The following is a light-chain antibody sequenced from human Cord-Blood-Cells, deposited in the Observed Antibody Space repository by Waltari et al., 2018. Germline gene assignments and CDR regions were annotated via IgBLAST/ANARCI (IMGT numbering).Light chain of an antibody. Sequence: QSALTQPASVSGSPGQSITILCTGPSSDVGRYNLVSWYQQHPGKAPKLMIYEGSKRPSGVSNRFSGSKSGNTASLTISGLQAENEADYYCCSYAGSSTYVFGTGTKVTVL. CDR2: EGS. CDR1: SSDVGRYNL. V-gene: IGLV2-23*01. J-gene: IGLJ1*01. CDR3: CSYAGSSTYV.